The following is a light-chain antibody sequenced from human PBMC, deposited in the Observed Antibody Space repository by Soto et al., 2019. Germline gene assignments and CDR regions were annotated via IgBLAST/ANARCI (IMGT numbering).Light chain of an antibody. J-gene: IGKJ1*01. V-gene: IGKV3-11*01. CDR1: QSVSSY. CDR3: QQRSNWPRT. CDR2: DAS. Sequence: EIVWTQSPATLSLSPGERATLSCRASQSVSSYLAWYQQKPGQAPRLLIYDASNRATGIPARFSGSGSGTDFTLTIVSLEPEDFAVYYCQQRSNWPRTFGQGTKVDIK.